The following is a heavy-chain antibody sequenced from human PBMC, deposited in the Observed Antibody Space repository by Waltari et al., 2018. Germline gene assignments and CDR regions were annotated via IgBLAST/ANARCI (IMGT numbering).Heavy chain of an antibody. CDR2: IIPIFGTT. CDR1: GGTFSSYA. CDR3: ARAGYSSGWYMDLMADY. D-gene: IGHD6-19*01. V-gene: IGHV1-69*05. Sequence: QVQLVQSGAEVKKPGSSVKVSCKASGGTFSSYAISWVRQAPGQGLEWMGGIIPIFGTTNYAQKLQGRVTMTTDTSTSTAYMELRSLRSDDTAVYYCARAGYSSGWYMDLMADYWGQGTLVTVSS. J-gene: IGHJ4*02.